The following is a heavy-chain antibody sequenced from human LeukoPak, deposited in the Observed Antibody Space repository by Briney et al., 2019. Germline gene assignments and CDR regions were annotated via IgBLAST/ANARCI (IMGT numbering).Heavy chain of an antibody. CDR3: ARDSATAFHWFDP. V-gene: IGHV3-23*01. Sequence: AGGSLRLSCAASGFTFSSYGMSWVRQAPGKGLEWVSAISGSGGSTYYPDSVKGRFTISRDNSKNTLYLQMNSLRAEDTALYHCARDSATAFHWFDPWGQGTLVTVSS. D-gene: IGHD5-12*01. J-gene: IGHJ5*02. CDR2: ISGSGGST. CDR1: GFTFSSYG.